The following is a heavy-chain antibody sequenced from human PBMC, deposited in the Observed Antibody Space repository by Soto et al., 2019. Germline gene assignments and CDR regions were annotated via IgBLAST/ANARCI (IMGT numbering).Heavy chain of an antibody. CDR2: VHPSDSDV. Sequence: GESLKISCQGTGYLFSSSWIGWGHQGPGEGLEWLGNVHPSDSDVSYSPAFECHVTISADNSITTAYLQLLNLKASDTAIYYCTKGATSRFDSWGQRTRVTVSS. J-gene: IGHJ4*02. CDR1: GYLFSSSW. D-gene: IGHD3-16*01. CDR3: TKGATSRFDS. V-gene: IGHV5-51*07.